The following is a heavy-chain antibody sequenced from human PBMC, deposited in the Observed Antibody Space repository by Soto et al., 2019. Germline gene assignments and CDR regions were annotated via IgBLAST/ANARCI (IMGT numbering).Heavy chain of an antibody. CDR2: IYYSGST. D-gene: IGHD4-17*01. J-gene: IGHJ3*02. CDR3: ARGTTVVTPKAFDI. Sequence: QVQLQESGPGLVKPSQTLSLTCTVSGGSISSGGYYWSWIRQHPGKGLEWIGYIYYSGSTYYNPSLKSRVTISVVTSKNQFSLKLSSVTAADTAVYYCARGTTVVTPKAFDIWGQGTMVTVSS. V-gene: IGHV4-31*03. CDR1: GGSISSGGYY.